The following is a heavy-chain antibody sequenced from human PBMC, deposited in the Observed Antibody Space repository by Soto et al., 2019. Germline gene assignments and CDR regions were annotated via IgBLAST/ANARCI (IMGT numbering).Heavy chain of an antibody. J-gene: IGHJ4*02. CDR1: GITFSNYA. Sequence: EVQLLESGGGLVQPGGSLRLSCTASGITFSNYAMTWVRQAPRKGLEWVSSISTSGGRPYYADSVKGRFTILRDNSKNTLYLQMNSLRVEDTAVYYCAKDPDRYDYVWGTYRHIDHWGQGTLDTVSS. CDR3: AKDPDRYDYVWGTYRHIDH. CDR2: ISTSGGRP. V-gene: IGHV3-23*01. D-gene: IGHD3-16*02.